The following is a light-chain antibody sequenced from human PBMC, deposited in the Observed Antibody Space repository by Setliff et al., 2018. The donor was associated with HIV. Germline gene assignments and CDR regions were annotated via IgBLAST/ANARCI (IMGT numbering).Light chain of an antibody. J-gene: IGLJ1*01. CDR2: QAT. V-gene: IGLV2-23*01. CDR3: CSNTGSNTYV. Sequence: QSVLTQPASVSGPPGQSITISCTGTSSDIGRYNLVSWYQQYPGKAPKLMIYQATKRPSGVSNRFSGSKSGNTASLTISGLQAEDEADYYCCSNTGSNTYVFGSGTKVTVL. CDR1: SSDIGRYNL.